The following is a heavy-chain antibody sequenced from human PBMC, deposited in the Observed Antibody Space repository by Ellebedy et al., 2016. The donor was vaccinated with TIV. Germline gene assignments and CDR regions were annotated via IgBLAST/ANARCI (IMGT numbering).Heavy chain of an antibody. Sequence: GGSLRLSCAASGFIFSNYAMSWVRQAPGKGLEWVSRISRDGDIRGYADSVKGRFTVSRDNAKNTLYLQMNGLRADDTGVYYCATDEGGSYDSWGQGTRVTVSA. CDR1: GFIFSNYA. CDR2: ISRDGDIR. CDR3: ATDEGGSYDS. V-gene: IGHV3-74*01. J-gene: IGHJ4*02. D-gene: IGHD2-15*01.